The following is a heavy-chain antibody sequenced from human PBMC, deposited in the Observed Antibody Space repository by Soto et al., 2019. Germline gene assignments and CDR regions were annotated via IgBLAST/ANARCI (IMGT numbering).Heavy chain of an antibody. CDR2: TYYRPEWYN. CDR3: ARGTDSSFDS. Sequence: SQTLSLTCAISGDSVSSNSAAWNWIRQSPARGLEWLGRTYYRPEWYNDYVVSMKSRISINPDTSKNQFSLQLNSVTPEDTAVYYCARGTDSSFDSWGQGSPVTVSS. J-gene: IGHJ4*02. CDR1: GDSVSSNSAA. V-gene: IGHV6-1*01. D-gene: IGHD1-1*01.